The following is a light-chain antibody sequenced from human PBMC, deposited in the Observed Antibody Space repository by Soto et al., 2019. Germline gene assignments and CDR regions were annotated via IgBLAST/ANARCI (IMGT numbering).Light chain of an antibody. CDR3: SSYAGSSTHVV. Sequence: QSVLTQPASVSGSTGQSITISCTGVSSDVGSYNLVSWYQQHPGKAPKVMIYEGSKRPSGVSNRFSGFRPGNTASLTISGLQAEDEAHYYCSSYAGSSTHVVFGGGTKLTVL. J-gene: IGLJ2*01. CDR2: EGS. V-gene: IGLV2-23*01. CDR1: SSDVGSYNL.